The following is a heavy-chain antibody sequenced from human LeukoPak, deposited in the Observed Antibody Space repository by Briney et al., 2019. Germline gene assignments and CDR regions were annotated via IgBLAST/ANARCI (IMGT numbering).Heavy chain of an antibody. CDR2: IYVRGDTI. J-gene: IGHJ6*03. D-gene: IGHD1-1*01. V-gene: IGHV3-11*01. Sequence: GGSLRLSCAASGFIFSDYYMTWIRQTPGKGLEWVAHIYVRGDTILYADSVKGRFTISRDSAKNSLFLQMNSLRVEDTAVYYCAREDNVWNLLYNYYMDVWGKGTTVTVS. CDR1: GFIFSDYY. CDR3: AREDNVWNLLYNYYMDV.